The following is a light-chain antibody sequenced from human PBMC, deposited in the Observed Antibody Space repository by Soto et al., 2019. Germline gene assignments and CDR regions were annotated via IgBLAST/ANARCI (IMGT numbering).Light chain of an antibody. V-gene: IGLV2-14*01. Sequence: LTQPASVSGSPGQSITIPCTGTSSNVGGYQYVSWYQQHPGKAPKLMIYEVSNRPSGVSNRFSGSKSGNTASLTISGLQPEDETDYYCSSYTSSNTLVFGTGTKVTVL. CDR3: SSYTSSNTLV. J-gene: IGLJ1*01. CDR1: SSNVGGYQY. CDR2: EVS.